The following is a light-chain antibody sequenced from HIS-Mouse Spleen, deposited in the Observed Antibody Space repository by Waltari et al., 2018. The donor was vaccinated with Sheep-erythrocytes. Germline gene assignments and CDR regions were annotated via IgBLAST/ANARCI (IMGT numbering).Light chain of an antibody. CDR1: SPNIGINA. Sequence: QSVLTQPPSVSEAPRQRVTSSCSGSSPNIGINAVNWYQQLPGKAPKLLIYYDDLLPSGVSDRFSGSKSGTSASLAISGLQSEDEADYYCAAWDDSLNGWVFGGGTKLTVL. CDR3: AAWDDSLNGWV. CDR2: YDD. J-gene: IGLJ3*02. V-gene: IGLV1-36*01.